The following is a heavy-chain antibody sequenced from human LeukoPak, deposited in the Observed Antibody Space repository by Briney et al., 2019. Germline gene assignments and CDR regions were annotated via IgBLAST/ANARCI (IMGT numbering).Heavy chain of an antibody. D-gene: IGHD5-18*01. J-gene: IGHJ5*02. CDR1: GGSSSGYY. CDR2: INHSGST. CDR3: APRGDIEHSYGYGKWFDP. V-gene: IGHV4-34*01. Sequence: MSSETLSLTCAVYGGSSSGYYWSWIRQPPGKGLEWIGEINHSGSTNYNASLKSRVTISVDTSKNQFSLRLSSVTAADTAVYYCAPRGDIEHSYGYGKWFDPWSQGTRVTVSS.